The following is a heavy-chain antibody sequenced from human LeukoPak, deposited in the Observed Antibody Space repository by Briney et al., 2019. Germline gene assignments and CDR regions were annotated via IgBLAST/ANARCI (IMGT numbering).Heavy chain of an antibody. V-gene: IGHV3-23*01. D-gene: IGHD3-10*01. J-gene: IGHJ6*02. CDR3: AKDQELWFEPIYYYYGMDV. CDR1: GLTFSSYA. Sequence: GGSLRLSCAASGLTFSSYAMSWVRQAPGKGLEWVSAISGSGGSTYHADSVKGRFTISRDNSKNTLYLQMNSLRAEDTAVYYCAKDQELWFEPIYYYYGMDVWGQGTTVTVSS. CDR2: ISGSGGST.